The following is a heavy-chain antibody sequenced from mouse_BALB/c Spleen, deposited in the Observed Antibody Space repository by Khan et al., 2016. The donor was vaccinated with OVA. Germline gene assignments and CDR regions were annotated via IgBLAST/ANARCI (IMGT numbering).Heavy chain of an antibody. CDR1: GYTFTAYD. V-gene: IGHV1S56*01. CDR3: ARGGLRGVAMDY. J-gene: IGHJ4*01. Sequence: QVQLQQSGPELVKPGASAKISCKASGYTFTAYDINWVKQRPGQGLEWIGWIYPGDGSTQYNEDFKGKATLTADRSSNTAYMQLSSLTSENSAVYYCARGGLRGVAMDYWGQGTSVSVSS. D-gene: IGHD2-4*01. CDR2: IYPGDGST.